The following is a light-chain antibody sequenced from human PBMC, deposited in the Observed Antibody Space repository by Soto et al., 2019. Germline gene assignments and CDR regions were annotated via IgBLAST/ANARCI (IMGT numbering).Light chain of an antibody. Sequence: EVVLTQSPGTLSLSPGERPTLSCSASQSVSSSYLAWYQQKPGQAPRLLIYGASSRATGIPDRFSGSGSGTDFTLTISRLEPEDFAVYYCQQYGSSPHTFGQGTKVDIK. CDR1: QSVSSSY. J-gene: IGKJ2*01. CDR2: GAS. V-gene: IGKV3-20*01. CDR3: QQYGSSPHT.